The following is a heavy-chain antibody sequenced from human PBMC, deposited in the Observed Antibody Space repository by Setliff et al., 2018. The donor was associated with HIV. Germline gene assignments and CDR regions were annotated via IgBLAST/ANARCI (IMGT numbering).Heavy chain of an antibody. CDR3: ARLREGYNFWSGYSYYCYYMDV. J-gene: IGHJ6*03. Sequence: KSSETLSVTCTVSGGSISSSSYYWGWIRQPPGKGLKWIGSIYYSGRTYYNPSLKSRVTISVDTSKKQFSLKLSSVTAADTAVYYCARLREGYNFWSGYSYYCYYMDVWGKGTTVT. CDR2: IYYSGRT. D-gene: IGHD3-3*01. V-gene: IGHV4-39*01. CDR1: GGSISSSSYY.